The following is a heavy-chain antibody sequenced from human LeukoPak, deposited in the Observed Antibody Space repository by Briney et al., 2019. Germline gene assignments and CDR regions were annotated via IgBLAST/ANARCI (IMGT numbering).Heavy chain of an antibody. CDR1: GFTFSSYA. CDR2: ISGSGGST. J-gene: IGHJ4*02. D-gene: IGHD3-16*02. V-gene: IGHV3-23*01. CDR3: AKSGIMITFGGVIVLPYFDY. Sequence: PGGSLRLSCAASGFTFSSYAMTWVRQAPGKGLEWVSAISGSGGSTNYADSVKGRFTISRDNSKNTLYLQMNSLRAEDTAVYYCAKSGIMITFGGVIVLPYFDYWGQGTLVTVSS.